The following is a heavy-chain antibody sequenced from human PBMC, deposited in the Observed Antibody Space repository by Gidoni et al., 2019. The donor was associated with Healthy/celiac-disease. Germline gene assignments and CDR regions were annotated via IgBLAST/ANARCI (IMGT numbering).Heavy chain of an antibody. V-gene: IGHV3-66*01. J-gene: IGHJ4*02. CDR1: GFTVSSNY. CDR2: IYSGGST. CDR3: ARVGGSY. Sequence: EVQLVESGGGLVQPGGSLRLSCAASGFTVSSNYSSWVSQAPGQGLGWVSVIYSGGSTYSADSVKGRFTISRDNSKNTLYLQMNSLRAEDTAVYYCARVGGSYWGQGTLVTVSS.